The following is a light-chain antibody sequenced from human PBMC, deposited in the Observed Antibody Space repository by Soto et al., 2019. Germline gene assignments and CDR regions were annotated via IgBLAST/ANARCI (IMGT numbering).Light chain of an antibody. CDR2: GAS. CDR1: QSVSSSY. CDR3: QQYGSSLWT. Sequence: EIVLTQSPGTLSLSPGERATLSCRASQSVSSSYLAWYQQKPGQAPRLLIYGASSRATGIPDRFSGGGSGTDFTFTISRLEPEDSAVYYCQQYGSSLWTFGQGTKVDIK. V-gene: IGKV3-20*01. J-gene: IGKJ1*01.